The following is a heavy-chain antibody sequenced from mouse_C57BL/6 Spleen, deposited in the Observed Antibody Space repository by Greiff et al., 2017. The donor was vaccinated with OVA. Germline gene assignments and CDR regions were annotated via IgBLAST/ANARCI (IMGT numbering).Heavy chain of an antibody. CDR1: GFTFSDYG. CDR3: ARNYYDPYYAMDY. CDR2: ISSGSSTI. J-gene: IGHJ4*01. D-gene: IGHD2-4*01. V-gene: IGHV5-17*01. Sequence: EVHLVESGGGLVKPGGSLKLSCAASGFTFSDYGMHWVRQAPEKGLEWVAYISSGSSTIYYADTVKGRFPISRDNAKNTLFLQMTSLRSEDTAMYYCARNYYDPYYAMDYWGQGTSVTVSS.